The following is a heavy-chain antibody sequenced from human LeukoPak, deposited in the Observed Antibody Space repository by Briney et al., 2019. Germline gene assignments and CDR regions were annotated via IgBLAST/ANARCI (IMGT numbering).Heavy chain of an antibody. V-gene: IGHV3-30*02. D-gene: IGHD3-10*01. Sequence: PGGPLRLSCAASGFTFSNYGMHWVRQAPGKGLEWVAFIRYDGSNKYYAYSVKGRFTISRDNSKNTLYLQMNSLRAEDTAVYYCAKDPGAHYYGSGSYRRGSYFDYWGQGTLVTVSS. CDR1: GFTFSNYG. CDR2: IRYDGSNK. J-gene: IGHJ4*02. CDR3: AKDPGAHYYGSGSYRRGSYFDY.